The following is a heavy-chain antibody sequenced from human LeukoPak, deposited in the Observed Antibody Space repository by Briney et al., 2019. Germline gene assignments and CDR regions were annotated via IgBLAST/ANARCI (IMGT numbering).Heavy chain of an antibody. V-gene: IGHV3-74*01. D-gene: IGHD6-19*01. CDR2: INSDGSST. CDR1: GFPYRTYS. Sequence: PGGSQRLSRAASGFPYRTYSTHGVRQAPGTGLVWVSLINSDGSSTNYADSVKGRFTISRDNAKNTLYLQMNSLRAEDTAVYYCATDVVAVTIFVFSDRRSQITVSS. J-gene: IGHJ4*02. CDR3: ATDVVAVTIFVF.